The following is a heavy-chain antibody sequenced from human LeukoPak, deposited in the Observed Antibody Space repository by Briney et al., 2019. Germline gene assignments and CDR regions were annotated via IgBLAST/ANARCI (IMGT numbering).Heavy chain of an antibody. CDR3: ARSGYCSGGSCLYYFDY. CDR2: IYYSGST. D-gene: IGHD2-15*01. J-gene: IGHJ4*02. Sequence: SETLSLTCTVSGGSISSSSYYWGWIRQPPGKGLEWIGSIYYSGSTYYNPSLKSRVTISVGTSKNQFSLKLSSVTAADTAVYYCARSGYCSGGSCLYYFDYWGQGTLVTVSS. CDR1: GGSISSSSYY. V-gene: IGHV4-39*01.